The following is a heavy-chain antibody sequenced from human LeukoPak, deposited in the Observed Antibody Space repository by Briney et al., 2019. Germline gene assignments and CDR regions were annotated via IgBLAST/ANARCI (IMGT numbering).Heavy chain of an antibody. Sequence: GGSLRLSCAASGFTFSSYAMHWVRQAPGKGLEWVALISYDGSNKYYADSVKGRFTISRDNSKNTLYLQMNSLRTEDTAVYYCARRPPPSAITMIRGVRNTKYYFDSWGQGTLVTVSS. CDR3: ARRPPPSAITMIRGVRNTKYYFDS. CDR1: GFTFSSYA. J-gene: IGHJ4*02. CDR2: ISYDGSNK. D-gene: IGHD3-10*01. V-gene: IGHV3-30*04.